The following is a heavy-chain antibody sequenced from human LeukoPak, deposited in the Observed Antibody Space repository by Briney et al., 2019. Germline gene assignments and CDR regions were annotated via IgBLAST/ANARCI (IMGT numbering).Heavy chain of an antibody. D-gene: IGHD6-13*01. CDR3: ARVIPGYSSSWYFDY. CDR1: GFTVSSNY. V-gene: IGHV3-66*01. J-gene: IGHJ4*02. Sequence: PGGSLRLSCAASGFTVSSNYMSWVRQAPGKGLEWVSVIYSGGSTYYADSVKGRFTISRDNSKNTLYLQMNSLRAEDTAVYYCARVIPGYSSSWYFDYWGQGTLVTVSS. CDR2: IYSGGST.